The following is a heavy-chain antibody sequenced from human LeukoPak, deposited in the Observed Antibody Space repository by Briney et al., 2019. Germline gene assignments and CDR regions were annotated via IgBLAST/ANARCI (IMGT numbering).Heavy chain of an antibody. CDR3: TTGDFGAFNI. CDR2: IKSKPDGGTT. V-gene: IGHV3-15*01. D-gene: IGHD4/OR15-4a*01. CDR1: GFTFSNAW. Sequence: PGGSLRLSCAASGFTFSNAWMNWVRQAPGKGLEWVGRIKSKPDGGTTAYATPLKGRFSISRDDSKNTLYMQINSLKIEDSAVYYCTTGDFGAFNIWGQGTMVTVSS. J-gene: IGHJ3*02.